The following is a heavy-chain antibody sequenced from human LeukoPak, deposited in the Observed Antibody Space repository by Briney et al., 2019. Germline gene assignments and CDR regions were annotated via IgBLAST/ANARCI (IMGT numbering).Heavy chain of an antibody. V-gene: IGHV5-51*01. Sequence: GESLKISCKGSGYSFTDYWIGWVRQTAGKGLEWMAIIYPGDSKIKYSPSFQGQVTISVDKSISTAYLQWSSLKASDSAMYYCARHEQSSSWSTFDYWGQGTLVTVSS. CDR1: GYSFTDYW. J-gene: IGHJ4*02. CDR3: ARHEQSSSWSTFDY. D-gene: IGHD6-19*01. CDR2: IYPGDSKI.